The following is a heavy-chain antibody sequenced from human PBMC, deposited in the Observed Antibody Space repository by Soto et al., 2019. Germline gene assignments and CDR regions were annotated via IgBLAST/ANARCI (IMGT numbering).Heavy chain of an antibody. V-gene: IGHV4-31*03. CDR2: IYYSGST. CDR3: ARSGYSYGPNPLLY. Sequence: QVQLQESGPGLVKPSQTLSLTCTVSGGSISSGGYYWSWIRQHPGKGLEWIGYIYYSGSTYYNPSLKSRVTIPVDTSKNQSSLKLSSVTAADTAVYYCARSGYSYGPNPLLYWGQGTLVTVSS. J-gene: IGHJ4*02. CDR1: GGSISSGGYY. D-gene: IGHD5-18*01.